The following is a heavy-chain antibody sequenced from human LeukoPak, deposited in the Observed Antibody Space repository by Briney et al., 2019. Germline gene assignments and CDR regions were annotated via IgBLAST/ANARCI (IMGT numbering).Heavy chain of an antibody. V-gene: IGHV6-1*01. Sequence: SQTLSLTCAISGDSVSSNSAAWNWIRQSPSSGLEWLGRTYYRSKWYNDYAVSVKSRITINPDTSKNQFSLQLNSVTPEDTAVYYCARGEGYYYDSSGYYSYYYGMDVWGQGTTVTVSS. CDR2: TYYRSKWYN. D-gene: IGHD3-22*01. CDR3: ARGEGYYYDSSGYYSYYYGMDV. J-gene: IGHJ6*02. CDR1: GDSVSSNSAA.